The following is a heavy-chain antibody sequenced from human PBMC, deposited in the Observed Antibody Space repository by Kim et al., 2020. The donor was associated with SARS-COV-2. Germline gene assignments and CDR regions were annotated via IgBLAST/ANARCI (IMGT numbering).Heavy chain of an antibody. CDR2: IHPSGGDI. J-gene: IGHJ4*02. CDR1: GYTFASNH. D-gene: IGHD2-15*01. Sequence: ASVKVSCKASGYTFASNHMHWVRQAPGQGLEWMGIIHPSGGDIRYAQTLQDRVTMTRDTSTSTVYMELSSLRSEDTAVYYCARDYAGGWSIDYWGQGTLVTVSS. CDR3: ARDYAGGWSIDY. V-gene: IGHV1-46*04.